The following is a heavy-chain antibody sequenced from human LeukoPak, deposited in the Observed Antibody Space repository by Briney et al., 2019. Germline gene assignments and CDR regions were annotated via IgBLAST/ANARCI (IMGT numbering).Heavy chain of an antibody. CDR1: GFTFSNYD. D-gene: IGHD6-13*01. V-gene: IGHV3-30*03. Sequence: PGRSLRLSCAASGFTFSNYDMHWVRQAPGKGLEWVAVISYDGTNKYYADSVKGRFTISRDNSKNTLHLQMNSLRAEDTAVYYCARGHTNSSYGMDVWGQGTTVTVSS. J-gene: IGHJ6*02. CDR2: ISYDGTNK. CDR3: ARGHTNSSYGMDV.